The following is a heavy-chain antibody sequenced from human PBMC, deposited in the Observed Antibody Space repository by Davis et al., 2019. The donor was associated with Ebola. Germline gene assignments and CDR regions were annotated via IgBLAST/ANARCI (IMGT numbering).Heavy chain of an antibody. CDR3: ARRRNGSWYAIDY. CDR2: IYYSGST. CDR1: GGSISTYY. V-gene: IGHV4-59*08. J-gene: IGHJ4*02. Sequence: SETLSLTCTVPGGSISTYYWSWIRQPPGKGLEWIGYIYYSGSTNYNPSLKSRVTISVDTSKNQFSLKLSSVTAADTAVYYCARRRNGSWYAIDYWGQGTLVTVSS. D-gene: IGHD2-15*01.